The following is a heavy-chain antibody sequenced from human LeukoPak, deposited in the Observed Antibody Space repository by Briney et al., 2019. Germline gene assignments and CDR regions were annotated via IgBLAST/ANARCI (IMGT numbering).Heavy chain of an antibody. CDR1: GYSFTSYW. CDR3: ARRTIAAAGTGGFYYYMDV. D-gene: IGHD6-13*01. J-gene: IGHJ6*03. Sequence: GESLKISCKGSGYSFTSYWIGWVRQMPGKGLEWMGIIYPGDSDTRYSPSFQSQVTISADKSISTAYLQWSSLKASDTAMYYCARRTIAAAGTGGFYYYMDVWGKGTTVTVSS. CDR2: IYPGDSDT. V-gene: IGHV5-51*01.